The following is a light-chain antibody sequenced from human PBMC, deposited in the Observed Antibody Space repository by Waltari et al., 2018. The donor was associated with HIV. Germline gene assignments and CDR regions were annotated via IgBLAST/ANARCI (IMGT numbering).Light chain of an antibody. V-gene: IGLV3-1*01. CDR1: KLGDKY. CDR3: QAWDSSTYVV. CDR2: QDS. Sequence: SYELTQPPSVSVSPGQTASITCSGDKLGDKYACWYQQKPGQSPVLVIYQDSKRPSGIPGRFSGSKSGNTATLTISGTQAMDEADYYCQAWDSSTYVVFGGGTKLTVL. J-gene: IGLJ2*01.